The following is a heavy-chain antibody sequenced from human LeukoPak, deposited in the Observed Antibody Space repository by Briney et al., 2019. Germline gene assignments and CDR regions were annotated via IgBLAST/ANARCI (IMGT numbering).Heavy chain of an antibody. CDR2: INPNNSNT. J-gene: IGHJ3*02. V-gene: IGHV1-2*02. D-gene: IGHD3-22*01. CDR1: GYSFTAYY. Sequence: GASVKVSCKASGYSFTAYYIHWVRQAPGQGLEWLGWINPNNSNTNYAQKFQGRVTMTRDTSITTAYMELSRLTSDDTAVFYCARVVAYYDGWPLDIWGQGTMVTVAS. CDR3: ARVVAYYDGWPLDI.